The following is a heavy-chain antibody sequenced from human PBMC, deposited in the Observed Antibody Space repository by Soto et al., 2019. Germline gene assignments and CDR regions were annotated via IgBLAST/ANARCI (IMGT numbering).Heavy chain of an antibody. J-gene: IGHJ6*02. CDR1: GYSFTSYW. D-gene: IGHD6-6*01. Sequence: PGASLKISCKGSGYSFTSYWISWVRQMPGKGLEWMGRIDPSDSYTNYSPSFQGHVTISADKSISTAYLQWSSLKAPDTAMYYCARHGWYSSSSAEGDYYYYGMDVLGQGTTVTVSS. CDR3: ARHGWYSSSSAEGDYYYYGMDV. V-gene: IGHV5-10-1*01. CDR2: IDPSDSYT.